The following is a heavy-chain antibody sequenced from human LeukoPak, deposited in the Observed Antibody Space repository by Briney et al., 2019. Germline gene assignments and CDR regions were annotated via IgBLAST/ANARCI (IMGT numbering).Heavy chain of an antibody. CDR3: ARPRWGD. D-gene: IGHD3-16*01. CDR1: GFTFSNSW. V-gene: IGHV3-7*01. Sequence: GGSLRLSCAASGFTFSNSWMSWVRQAPGKGLEWVANMKPDGSEKYYVDSVKGRFTISRDHAKKSLYLQMNNLRAEDTAVYYCARPRWGDWDQGTLVTVSS. CDR2: MKPDGSEK. J-gene: IGHJ4*02.